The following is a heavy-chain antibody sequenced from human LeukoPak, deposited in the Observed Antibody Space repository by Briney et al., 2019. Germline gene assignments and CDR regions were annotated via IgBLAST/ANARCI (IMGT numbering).Heavy chain of an antibody. CDR2: IKQDGSEK. J-gene: IGHJ5*02. CDR1: GFTFSSYW. V-gene: IGHV3-7*01. Sequence: GGSLRLSCAASGFTFSSYWMSWVRQAPGKGLERVANIKQDGSEKYYVDSVKGRFTISRDNARNSLYLQMNSLRAEDTAVYYCAGHGSITMVRGVIINSGDWFDHWGQGTLVTVSS. CDR3: AGHGSITMVRGVIINSGDWFDH. D-gene: IGHD3-10*01.